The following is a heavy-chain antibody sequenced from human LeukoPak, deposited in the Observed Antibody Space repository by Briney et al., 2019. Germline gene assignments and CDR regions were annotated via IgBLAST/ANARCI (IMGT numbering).Heavy chain of an antibody. CDR1: GFTFSSYA. CDR2: ISYDGNNK. V-gene: IGHV3-30-3*01. Sequence: PGRSLRLSCAASGFTFSSYAMHWVRQAPGKGLEWVAVISYDGNNKFYADSVKGRFTISRDNSKNTLYLQMNSLRAEDTAVYYCARGVAGLRDVYFDYWGQGTLVTVSS. J-gene: IGHJ4*02. D-gene: IGHD4-17*01. CDR3: ARGVAGLRDVYFDY.